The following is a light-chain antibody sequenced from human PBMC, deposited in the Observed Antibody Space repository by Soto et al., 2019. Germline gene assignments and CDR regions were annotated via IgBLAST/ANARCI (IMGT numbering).Light chain of an antibody. CDR1: SSDVGNYNY. Sequence: QSALTQPASVSGSPGQSITISCTGTSSDVGNYNYVSWYQQHPGKAPKLMIYEVSNRPSGVSNRFSGSKSGTTASLTISGLQAEDEADYYCSSYSVSSIPYVFGTGTKLTVL. V-gene: IGLV2-14*01. CDR2: EVS. J-gene: IGLJ1*01. CDR3: SSYSVSSIPYV.